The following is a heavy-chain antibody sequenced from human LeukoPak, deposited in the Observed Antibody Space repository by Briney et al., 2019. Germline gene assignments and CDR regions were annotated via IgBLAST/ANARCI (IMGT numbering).Heavy chain of an antibody. J-gene: IGHJ4*02. CDR1: GFTFSSYS. Sequence: GGSLRLSSAASGFTFSSYSMNWVRQAPGKGLEWVSSISSSSSYIYYADSVKGRFTISRDNAKNSLYLQMNSLRAEDTAVYYCARDPSVKGSSWYRGDYFDYWGQGTLVTVSS. D-gene: IGHD6-13*01. CDR2: ISSSSSYI. CDR3: ARDPSVKGSSWYRGDYFDY. V-gene: IGHV3-21*01.